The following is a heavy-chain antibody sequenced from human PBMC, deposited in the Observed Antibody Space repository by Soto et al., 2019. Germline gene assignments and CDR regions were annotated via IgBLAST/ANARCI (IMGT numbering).Heavy chain of an antibody. CDR2: INHSGST. Sequence: SETLSLTCAVYGGSFSGYYWSWIRQPPGKGLEWIGEINHSGSTNYNPSLKSRVTISVDTSKNQFSLKLSSVTAADTAVYYCARGPWRRFPYGMDVWGQGTTVTVSS. CDR1: GGSFSGYY. V-gene: IGHV4-34*01. D-gene: IGHD3-3*01. CDR3: ARGPWRRFPYGMDV. J-gene: IGHJ6*02.